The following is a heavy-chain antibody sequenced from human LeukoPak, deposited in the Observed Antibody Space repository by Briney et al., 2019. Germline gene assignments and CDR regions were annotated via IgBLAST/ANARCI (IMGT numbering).Heavy chain of an antibody. CDR3: ARDLCSGGSCYSSGWFDP. CDR1: GFTFSSYS. D-gene: IGHD2-15*01. Sequence: GGSLRLSCAASGFTFSSYSMNWVRQAPGKGLEWVSSISSSSSYIYYADSVKGRFTISRDNAKNSLYLQMNSLRAEDTAVYYCARDLCSGGSCYSSGWFDPWGQGTLVTVSS. J-gene: IGHJ5*02. CDR2: ISSSSSYI. V-gene: IGHV3-21*01.